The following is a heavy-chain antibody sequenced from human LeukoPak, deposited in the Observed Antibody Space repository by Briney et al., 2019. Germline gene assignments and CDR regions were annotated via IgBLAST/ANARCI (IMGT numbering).Heavy chain of an antibody. CDR1: GGTFSSYA. CDR3: ARAKGRDGYNWTFDY. CDR2: IIPILGIA. J-gene: IGHJ4*02. D-gene: IGHD5-24*01. V-gene: IGHV1-69*04. Sequence: ASVKVSCKASGGTFSSYAISWMRQAPGQGLEWMGRIIPILGIANYAQKFQGRVTITADKSTSTAYMELSSLRSEDTAVYYCARAKGRDGYNWTFDYWGQGTLVTVSS.